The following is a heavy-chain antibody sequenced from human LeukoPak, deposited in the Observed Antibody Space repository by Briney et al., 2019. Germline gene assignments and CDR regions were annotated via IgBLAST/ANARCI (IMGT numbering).Heavy chain of an antibody. CDR3: AKEGSPCINGICRYFDP. Sequence: ALRLYFAGPGLTFHESVMHLGRASPVEGLGGVSSISFDSDNIEYAHSVKGRFTVCRDNGKKPLYLPMNSPQNEDTAVYFCAKEGSPCINGICRYFDPWGQGTPVTVPS. V-gene: IGHV3-9*01. CDR2: ISFDSDNI. J-gene: IGHJ5*02. CDR1: GLTFHESV. D-gene: IGHD3-9*01.